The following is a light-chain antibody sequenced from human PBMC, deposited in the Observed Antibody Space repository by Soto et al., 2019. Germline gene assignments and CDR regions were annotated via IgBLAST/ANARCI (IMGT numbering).Light chain of an antibody. Sequence: DIPMTQSPSSLSASVGDRDTITCRASQSVSTYLNWYQQKPGKAPKLLIYAASTLQRGVPSRFSGSGSGTDFTLTISSLQPEDFATYYCQQSYTTPFTFGPGTRVDIK. CDR3: QQSYTTPFT. CDR1: QSVSTY. J-gene: IGKJ3*01. CDR2: AAS. V-gene: IGKV1-39*01.